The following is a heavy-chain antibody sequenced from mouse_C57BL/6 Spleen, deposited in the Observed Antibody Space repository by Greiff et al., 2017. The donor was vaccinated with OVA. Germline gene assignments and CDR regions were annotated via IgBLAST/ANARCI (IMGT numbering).Heavy chain of an antibody. CDR2: IYPGSGNT. CDR1: GYTFTDYY. D-gene: IGHD2-12*01. V-gene: IGHV1-76*01. J-gene: IGHJ2*01. Sequence: QVQLKESGAELVRPGASVKLSCKASGYTFTDYYINWVKQRPGQGLEWIARIYPGSGNTYYNEKFKGKATLTAEKSSSTAYMQLSSLTSEDSAVYFCASFLYYSYDYWGQGTTLTVSS. CDR3: ASFLYYSYDY.